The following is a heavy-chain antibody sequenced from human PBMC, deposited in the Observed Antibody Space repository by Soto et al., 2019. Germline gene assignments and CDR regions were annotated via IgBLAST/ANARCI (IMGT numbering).Heavy chain of an antibody. D-gene: IGHD6-13*01. V-gene: IGHV1-69*13. Sequence: SVKVSCKASGGTFSSYAISWVRQAPGQGLEWMGGIIPIFGTANYAQKFQGRVTITADESTSTAYMELSSLRSEDTAVYYCARDDRSRWYGGAFDIWGQGTMVTVSS. CDR3: ARDDRSRWYGGAFDI. CDR2: IIPIFGTA. CDR1: GGTFSSYA. J-gene: IGHJ3*02.